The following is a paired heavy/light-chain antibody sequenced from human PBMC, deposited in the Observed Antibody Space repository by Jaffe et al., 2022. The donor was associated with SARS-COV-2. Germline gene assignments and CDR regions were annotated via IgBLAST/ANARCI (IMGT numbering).Heavy chain of an antibody. J-gene: IGHJ5*02. V-gene: IGHV3-11*06. CDR2: ISSSSSYT. D-gene: IGHD6-13*01. CDR1: GFTFSDYY. CDR3: ARPLYSRGGHENWFDP. Sequence: QVQLVESGGGLVKPGGSLRLSCAASGFTFSDYYMSWIRQAPGKGLEWVSYISSSSSYTNYADSVKGRFTISRDNAKNSLYLQMNSLRAEDTAVYYCARPLYSRGGHENWFDPWGQGTLVTVSS.
Light chain of an antibody. CDR2: WAS. CDR1: QSVLYSSNNKNY. J-gene: IGKJ4*01. Sequence: DIVMTQSPDSLAVSLGERATINCKSSQSVLYSSNNKNYLAWYQQKPGQPPKLLIYWASTRESGVPDRFSGSGSGTDFTLTISSLQAEDVAVYYCQQYYSTPPSFGGGTKVEIK. CDR3: QQYYSTPPS. V-gene: IGKV4-1*01.